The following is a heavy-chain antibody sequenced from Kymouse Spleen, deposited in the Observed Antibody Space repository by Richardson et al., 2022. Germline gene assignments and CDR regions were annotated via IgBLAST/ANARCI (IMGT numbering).Heavy chain of an antibody. D-gene: IGHD2-2*02. CDR2: ISSSSSYI. CDR3: ARDEGGSTSWPYYYYYGMDV. CDR1: GFTFSSYS. V-gene: IGHV3-21*03. J-gene: IGHJ6*02. Sequence: EVQLVESGGGLVKPGGSLRLSCAASGFTFSSYSMNWVRQAPGKGLEWVSSISSSSSYIYYADSVKGRFTISRDNAKNSLYLQMNSLRAEDTAVYYCARDEGGSTSWPYYYYYGMDVWGQGTTVTVSS.